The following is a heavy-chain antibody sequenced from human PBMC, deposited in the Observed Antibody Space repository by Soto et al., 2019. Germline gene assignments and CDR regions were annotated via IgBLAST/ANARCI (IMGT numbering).Heavy chain of an antibody. CDR1: GDSVSNDNYY. CDR2: IYYSGTT. CDR3: ARSQRGRTAFTFDY. V-gene: IGHV4-61*01. D-gene: IGHD3-16*01. Sequence: QVQLQESGPGLVKPSETLSLTCAVSGDSVSNDNYYWSWIRQPPGKGLEWIGYIYYSGTTNYNSYLKGRLSLSGDMSKNQFSLKLAYVTAADTAVYFCARSQRGRTAFTFDYWGQGALVTVSS. J-gene: IGHJ4*02.